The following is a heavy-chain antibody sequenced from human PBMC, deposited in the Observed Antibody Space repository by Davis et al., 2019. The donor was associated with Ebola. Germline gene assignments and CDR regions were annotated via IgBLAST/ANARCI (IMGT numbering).Heavy chain of an antibody. CDR1: GGSFSGYY. D-gene: IGHD4-17*01. CDR2: IIHSGST. V-gene: IGHV4-34*12. J-gene: IGHJ4*02. CDR3: ARASPHYGAYY. Sequence: MPSETLSLTCAVHGGSFSGYYWNWIRQPPGKGLEWIGEIIHSGSTNYNPSLKSRVTISVDTSKNQFSLKMSSVTAADTAVYYCARASPHYGAYYWGQGTLVTVSS.